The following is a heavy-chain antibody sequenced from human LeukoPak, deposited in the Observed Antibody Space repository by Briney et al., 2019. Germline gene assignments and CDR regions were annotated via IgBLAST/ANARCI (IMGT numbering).Heavy chain of an antibody. CDR3: AKDTDFWSSNYFDY. D-gene: IGHD3-3*01. CDR1: GFTFSNSA. CDR2: VSGSGGST. J-gene: IGHJ4*02. V-gene: IGHV3-23*01. Sequence: RGSLRLSCIASGFTFSNSAISWVRQAPGKGLEWVSGVSGSGGSTYYADSMKGRFTIAKDNSKNTVYLQMNSLRAEDTAVYYCAKDTDFWSSNYFDYWGQGTLVTVSS.